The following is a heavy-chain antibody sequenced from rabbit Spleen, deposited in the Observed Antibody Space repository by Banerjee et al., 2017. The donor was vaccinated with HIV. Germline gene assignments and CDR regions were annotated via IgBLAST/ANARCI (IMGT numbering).Heavy chain of an antibody. J-gene: IGHJ4*01. CDR3: ARGSATMTMVITGFYLNL. Sequence: QSLEESGGGLVKPGASLTLTCKASGFSLNSGYDMCWVRQAPGKGLEWIASIYAGDGSTYYASWAKGRFTISKTSSTTVTLQMTSLTAADTATYFCARGSATMTMVITGFYLNLWGQGTLVTVS. CDR1: GFSLNSGYD. V-gene: IGHV1S40*01. CDR2: IYAGDGST. D-gene: IGHD2-1*01.